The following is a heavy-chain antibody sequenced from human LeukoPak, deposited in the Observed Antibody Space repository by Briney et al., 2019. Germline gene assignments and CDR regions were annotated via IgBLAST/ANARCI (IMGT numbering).Heavy chain of an antibody. CDR1: GGSISGFY. J-gene: IGHJ3*02. Sequence: SETLSLTCTVSGGSISGFYWSWIRQPPGKGLEWIGYVHYSGSTTYNPSLKSRVTISLDTSENQFSLNLNSVTAADSAVYYCARVSEMATIGDAFDIWGQGTMVTVSS. V-gene: IGHV4-59*01. CDR3: ARVSEMATIGDAFDI. CDR2: VHYSGST. D-gene: IGHD5-24*01.